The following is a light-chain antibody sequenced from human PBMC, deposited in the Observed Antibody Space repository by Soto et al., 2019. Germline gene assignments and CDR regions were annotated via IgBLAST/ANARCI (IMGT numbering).Light chain of an antibody. J-gene: IGKJ5*01. CDR2: GAS. CDR1: QTFSNTF. V-gene: IGKV3-20*01. Sequence: EIVLTQSPGILSLSPGERATLSCRASQTFSNTFLSWFQQIPGQAPRLLIYGASMRATGIPDRLSGSGSGTDFTLTISRLEPEDFAVYYCQQCGSSSTFGQGTRLEIK. CDR3: QQCGSSST.